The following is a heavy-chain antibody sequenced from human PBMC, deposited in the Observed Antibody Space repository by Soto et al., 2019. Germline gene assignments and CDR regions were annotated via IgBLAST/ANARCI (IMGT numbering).Heavy chain of an antibody. Sequence: EVQLVESGGGLVQPGGSLRLSCAASGFTVSSNYMSWVRQAPGKGLEWVSVIYSGGSTYYADSVKGRFTISRHNSKNTLYLQMNSLRAEDTAVYYCARAPRFGECYYYYYMDVWGKGTTVTVSS. J-gene: IGHJ6*03. V-gene: IGHV3-53*04. D-gene: IGHD3-10*01. CDR1: GFTVSSNY. CDR3: ARAPRFGECYYYYYMDV. CDR2: IYSGGST.